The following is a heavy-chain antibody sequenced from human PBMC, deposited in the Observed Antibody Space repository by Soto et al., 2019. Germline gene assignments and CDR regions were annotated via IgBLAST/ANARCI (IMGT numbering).Heavy chain of an antibody. D-gene: IGHD1-1*01. J-gene: IGHJ6*02. Sequence: SVKVSCKASGGTFSSYAISWVRQAPGQGLEWMGGIIPIFGTANYAQKFQGRVTITADESTSTAYMELSSLRSEDTAVYYCARYRIYYYGMDVWGQGTTVTVSS. V-gene: IGHV1-69*13. CDR3: ARYRIYYYGMDV. CDR1: GGTFSSYA. CDR2: IIPIFGTA.